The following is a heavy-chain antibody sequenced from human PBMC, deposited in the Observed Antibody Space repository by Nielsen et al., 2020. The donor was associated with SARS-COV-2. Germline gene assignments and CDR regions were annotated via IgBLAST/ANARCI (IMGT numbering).Heavy chain of an antibody. Sequence: AGSLRLSCAASGFTFSSHGMNWVRQAPGKGLEWVAVISYNGKSEYYADSVKGRFSISRDNSKNTVYLQVNSLRAEDTAVYFCAKGRDSSAYYVTTDFWGQGTLVTVSS. CDR2: ISYNGKSE. J-gene: IGHJ4*02. D-gene: IGHD3-22*01. CDR3: AKGRDSSAYYVTTDF. V-gene: IGHV3-30*18. CDR1: GFTFSSHG.